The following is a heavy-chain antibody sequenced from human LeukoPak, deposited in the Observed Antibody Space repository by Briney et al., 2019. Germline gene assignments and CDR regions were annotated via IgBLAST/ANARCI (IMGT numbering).Heavy chain of an antibody. J-gene: IGHJ4*02. CDR1: GGSISTYY. V-gene: IGHV4-59*01. D-gene: IGHD6-6*01. CDR2: IYYSGSS. Sequence: SETLSLTCSVSGGSISTYYWSWIRQPPGKGLEWIGNIYYSGSSYYNPSLKSRVTVSVDTAKNQFSLKLSSVTAADTAVYYCARQQYSTSSCDSWCQGTLVTVST. CDR3: ARQQYSTSSCDS.